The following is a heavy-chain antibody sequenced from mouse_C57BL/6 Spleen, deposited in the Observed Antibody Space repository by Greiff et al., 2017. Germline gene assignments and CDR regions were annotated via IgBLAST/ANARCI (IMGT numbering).Heavy chain of an antibody. CDR1: GYTFTDYN. V-gene: IGHV1-18*01. D-gene: IGHD1-1*01. Sequence: EVQLQQSGPELVKPGASVKIPCKASGYTFTDYNMDWVKQSHGKSLEWIGDINPNNGGTIYNQKFKGKATLTVDKSSSTAYMELRSLTSEDTAVYYCARGSLYYYGGYYFDYWGQGTTLTVSS. CDR2: INPNNGGT. CDR3: ARGSLYYYGGYYFDY. J-gene: IGHJ2*01.